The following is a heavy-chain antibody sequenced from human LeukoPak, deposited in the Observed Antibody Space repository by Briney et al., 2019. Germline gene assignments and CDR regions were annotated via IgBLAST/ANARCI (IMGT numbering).Heavy chain of an antibody. J-gene: IGHJ6*02. CDR1: GFTFSSYA. Sequence: GGSLRLSCAASGFTFSSYAMHWVRQAPGKGLEYVSSISSNGGSTYYANSVKGRFTISRDNSKNTLYLQMGSLRAEDMAVYYCARVGYTSYYYYGMDVWGQGTTVTVSS. CDR3: ARVGYTSYYYYGMDV. V-gene: IGHV3-64*01. CDR2: ISSNGGST. D-gene: IGHD6-13*01.